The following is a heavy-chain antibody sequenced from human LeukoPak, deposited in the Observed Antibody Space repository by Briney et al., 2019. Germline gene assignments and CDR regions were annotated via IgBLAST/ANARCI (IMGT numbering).Heavy chain of an antibody. V-gene: IGHV1-18*01. J-gene: IGHJ3*02. CDR1: GYNYTSYG. CDR3: ARARRYCSSTSCYTRAPLFDAFDI. CDR2: ISAYSGNT. D-gene: IGHD2-2*02. Sequence: ASVKVSCKASGYNYTSYGISWVRQAPGQGLEWIGWISAYSGNTNYAQKFQGRVTMTTDTSTNTAYMELRSLRSDDTAVYYCARARRYCSSTSCYTRAPLFDAFDIWGQGTMVTVSS.